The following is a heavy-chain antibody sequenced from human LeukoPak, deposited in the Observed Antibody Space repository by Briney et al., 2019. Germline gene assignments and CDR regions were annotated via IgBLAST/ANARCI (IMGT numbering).Heavy chain of an antibody. J-gene: IGHJ6*03. CDR1: GGSFSGYY. Sequence: SETLSLTCAVYGGSFSGYYWSWIRQPPGKGLEWIGEINHSGSTNYNPSLKSRVTISVDTSKNQFSLKLSSVTAADTAVYYCARAPDYYDSSGYTTPDYYYMDVWGKGTTVTVSS. CDR2: INHSGST. CDR3: ARAPDYYDSSGYTTPDYYYMDV. V-gene: IGHV4-34*01. D-gene: IGHD3-22*01.